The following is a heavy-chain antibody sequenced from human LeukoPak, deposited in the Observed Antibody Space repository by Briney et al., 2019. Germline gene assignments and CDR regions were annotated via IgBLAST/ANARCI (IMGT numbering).Heavy chain of an antibody. D-gene: IGHD2-2*03. V-gene: IGHV3-15*01. CDR1: GFTFINSW. Sequence: GGSLRLSCAASGFTFINSWMTWVRQAPGKGLEWVGRIRSTPDGGATEYAAPVKGRFTISRDDSKNTLYLQMSSLRTEDTAVYYCATDLHFGYCTATSCANYWGQGTLVTVSS. CDR2: IRSTPDGGAT. CDR3: ATDLHFGYCTATSCANY. J-gene: IGHJ4*02.